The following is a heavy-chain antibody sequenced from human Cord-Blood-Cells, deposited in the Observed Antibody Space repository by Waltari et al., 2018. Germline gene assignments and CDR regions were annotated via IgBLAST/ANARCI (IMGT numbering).Heavy chain of an antibody. CDR1: SGSIRRSSSA. CDR2: INYSGST. Sequence: QLQLQESGPGLVKPPEPLSLTCTLSSGSIRRSSSARGWHRQPPGKGLEWIGSINYSGSTYYNPSLKSRVTISVDTSKNQFSLKLSSVTAADTAVYYCARHVGSGGVKRTYNWFDPWGQGTLVTVSS. CDR3: ARHVGSGGVKRTYNWFDP. V-gene: IGHV4-39*07. J-gene: IGHJ5*02. D-gene: IGHD3-16*01.